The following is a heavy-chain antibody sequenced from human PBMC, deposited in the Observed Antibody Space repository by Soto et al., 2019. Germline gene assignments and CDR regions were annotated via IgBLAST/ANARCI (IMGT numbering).Heavy chain of an antibody. CDR2: IIPIFGTA. Sequence: ASVKVSCKASGGPFSSYAISWVRQAPGQGLEWMGGIIPIFGTANYAQKFQGRVTITADESTSTAYMELSSLRSEDTAVYYCARRPAGTEEYFQHWGQGTLVTVS. CDR1: GGPFSSYA. CDR3: ARRPAGTEEYFQH. V-gene: IGHV1-69*13. J-gene: IGHJ1*01. D-gene: IGHD6-13*01.